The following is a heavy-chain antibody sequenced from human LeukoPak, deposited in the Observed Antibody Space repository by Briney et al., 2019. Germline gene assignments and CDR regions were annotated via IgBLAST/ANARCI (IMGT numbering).Heavy chain of an antibody. V-gene: IGHV4-4*07. Sequence: SETLSLTCTVSGGSISSYYWSWVRQPAGKGLEWIGRIYTSGNTNYNPSLKGRVTMSVDTSKNQFSLNLSSVTAADTGVYYCARGRGSSWYYFDYWGQGTLVTVSS. D-gene: IGHD6-13*01. CDR1: GGSISSYY. CDR2: IYTSGNT. CDR3: ARGRGSSWYYFDY. J-gene: IGHJ4*02.